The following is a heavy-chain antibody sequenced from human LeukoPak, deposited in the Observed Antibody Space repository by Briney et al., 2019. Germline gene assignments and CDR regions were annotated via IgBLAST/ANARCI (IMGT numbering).Heavy chain of an antibody. CDR1: GGTFSSYA. J-gene: IGHJ2*01. CDR3: ASRVDPPYWYFDL. Sequence: SVKVSCKASGGTFSSYAISWVRQAPGQGLEWMGGIIPIFGTANYAQKFQGRVTITADESTSTAYMELSSLRSEDTAVYYCASRVDPPYWYFDLWGRGTLVTVSS. CDR2: IIPIFGTA. D-gene: IGHD3-10*01. V-gene: IGHV1-69*13.